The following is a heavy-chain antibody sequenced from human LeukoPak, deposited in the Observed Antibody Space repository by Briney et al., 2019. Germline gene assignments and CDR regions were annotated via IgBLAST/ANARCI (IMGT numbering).Heavy chain of an antibody. Sequence: SGTLSLTCTVSGGSISSSSYYWGWIRQPPGKGLEWIGSIYYSGSTYYNPSLKSRVTISVDTSKNQFSLKLSSVTAADTAVYYCARVLVIGVIDYWGQGTLVTVSS. CDR3: ARVLVIGVIDY. V-gene: IGHV4-39*07. J-gene: IGHJ4*02. D-gene: IGHD2/OR15-2a*01. CDR2: IYYSGST. CDR1: GGSISSSSYY.